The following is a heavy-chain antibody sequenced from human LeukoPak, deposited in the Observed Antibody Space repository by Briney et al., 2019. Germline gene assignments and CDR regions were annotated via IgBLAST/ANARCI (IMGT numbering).Heavy chain of an antibody. D-gene: IGHD7-27*01. CDR1: GFTFSTIS. CDR3: VGDTPMVTGGAFDI. CDR2: ISTSTWTM. Sequence: GGSMRLACVASGFTFSTISMNWVRQAPGRGLEWISYISTSTWTMYYTDSVKGRFSVSRDNARNSLYLQMNSLRVEDTAVYYWVGDTPMVTGGAFDIWGQGTVVTVSS. V-gene: IGHV3-48*01. J-gene: IGHJ3*02.